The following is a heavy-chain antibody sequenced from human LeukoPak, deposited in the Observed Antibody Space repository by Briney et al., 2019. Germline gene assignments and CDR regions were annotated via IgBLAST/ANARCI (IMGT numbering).Heavy chain of an antibody. CDR3: ARVTIGYCSGGSCNHAFDI. J-gene: IGHJ3*02. Sequence: PSETLSLTCTDSGYSISSGYYWGWIRQPPGKGLEWIGSIYHSGSTYYNPSLKSRVTISVDTSKNQFSLKLSSVTAADTAVYYCARVTIGYCSGGSCNHAFDIWGQGTMVTVSS. CDR1: GYSISSGYY. D-gene: IGHD2-15*01. V-gene: IGHV4-38-2*02. CDR2: IYHSGST.